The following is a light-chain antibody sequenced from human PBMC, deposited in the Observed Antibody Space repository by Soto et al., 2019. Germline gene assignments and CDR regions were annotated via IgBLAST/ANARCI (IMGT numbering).Light chain of an antibody. V-gene: IGLV2-14*01. Sequence: QSVLTQPASVSGSPGQSIAISCTGTSSDVGGYSYVSWYQQQPGKAPKLVISDVSNRPSGVSDRFSGSKSGNTASLTISGLQTEDEVVYYCASYTTCSSYVFGSGTKAPS. CDR1: SSDVGGYSY. CDR2: DVS. J-gene: IGLJ1*01. CDR3: ASYTTCSSYV.